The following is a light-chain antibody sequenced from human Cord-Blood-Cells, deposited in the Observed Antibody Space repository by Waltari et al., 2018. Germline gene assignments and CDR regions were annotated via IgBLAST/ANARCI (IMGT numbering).Light chain of an antibody. CDR1: SSDVGGHNS. V-gene: IGLV2-14*01. CDR2: DVS. Sequence: QSALTQPSSVSGSPGQSITISCTGTSSDVGGHNSISWYQQHPSKAPKLMIYDVSNRTSGVSHRFSGSNSGNTASLTISGLQAEDEADYYCSSYTSSSTYVFGTGPKVTVL. CDR3: SSYTSSSTYV. J-gene: IGLJ1*01.